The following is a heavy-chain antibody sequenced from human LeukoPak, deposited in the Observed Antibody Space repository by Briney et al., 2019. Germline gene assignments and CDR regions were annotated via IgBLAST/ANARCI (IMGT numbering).Heavy chain of an antibody. D-gene: IGHD3-22*01. CDR1: GGSFSGYY. Sequence: SETLSLTCAVYGGSFSGYYWSWIRQPPGKGLEWIGEINHSGSTNYNPSLKSRVTISVDTSKNQFSLKVSSVTAADTAVYYCARDRYYYDSSARYFDYWGQGTLVTVSS. CDR3: ARDRYYYDSSARYFDY. V-gene: IGHV4-34*01. CDR2: INHSGST. J-gene: IGHJ4*02.